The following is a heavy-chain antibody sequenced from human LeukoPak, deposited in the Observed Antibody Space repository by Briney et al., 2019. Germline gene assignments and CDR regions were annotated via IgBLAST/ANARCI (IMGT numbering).Heavy chain of an antibody. Sequence: ASVKVSCKASGYTFTSHYMHWVRQAPGQGLEWMGLINPSGSSTLYAQKFQGRVTMTRDMSTTTDYMELSSLRSEDTAVYYCAKDGGQGADYWGQGTLVSVSS. D-gene: IGHD3-16*01. CDR2: INPSGSST. CDR3: AKDGGQGADY. J-gene: IGHJ4*02. V-gene: IGHV1-46*01. CDR1: GYTFTSHY.